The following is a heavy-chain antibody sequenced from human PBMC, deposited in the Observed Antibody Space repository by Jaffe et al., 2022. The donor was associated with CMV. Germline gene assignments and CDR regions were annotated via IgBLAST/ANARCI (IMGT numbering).Heavy chain of an antibody. CDR3: ARGPKITIFGAGLGS. D-gene: IGHD3-3*01. Sequence: EVQLVESGGGLVKPGGSLRLSCTTSGFTFSSYSLTWVRQAPGKGLEWVSSISSGSTYIYYADSVQGRFTISRDDAKNSLYLQMSSLRAEDTAVYFCARGPKITIFGAGLGSWGQGTLVTVSS. V-gene: IGHV3-21*01. CDR2: ISSGSTYI. CDR1: GFTFSSYS. J-gene: IGHJ4*02.